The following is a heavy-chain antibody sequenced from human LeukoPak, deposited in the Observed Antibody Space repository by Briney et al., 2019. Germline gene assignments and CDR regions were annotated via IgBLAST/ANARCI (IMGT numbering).Heavy chain of an antibody. Sequence: PGGSLRLSCAASGFTFSSYSMNWVRQAPGKGLEWVSSISSSSSYIYYADSVKGRFTISRDNAKSSLYLQMNSLRAEDTAVYYCARGGKELRIYYLNPYDPFCFDYWGQGTLVTVSS. CDR2: ISSSSSYI. V-gene: IGHV3-21*01. D-gene: IGHD1-7*01. CDR3: ARGGKELRIYYLNPYDPFCFDY. CDR1: GFTFSSYS. J-gene: IGHJ4*02.